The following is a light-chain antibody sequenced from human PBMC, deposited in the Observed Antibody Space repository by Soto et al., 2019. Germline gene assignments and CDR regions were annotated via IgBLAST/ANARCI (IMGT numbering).Light chain of an antibody. V-gene: IGKV1-8*01. CDR1: QGVSTY. Sequence: IPMTQSPSSFSASTGDRVAISCRASQGVSTYLAWYQQKPGEAPKLLISAVSTLQSGVPSRFSGSGSGTDFTLTINSLQSEDFAPYYCQQSSSHPITFAQGTRLEIK. J-gene: IGKJ5*01. CDR2: AVS. CDR3: QQSSSHPIT.